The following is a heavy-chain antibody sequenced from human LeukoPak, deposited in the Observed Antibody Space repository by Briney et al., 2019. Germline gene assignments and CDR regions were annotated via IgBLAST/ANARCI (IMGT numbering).Heavy chain of an antibody. CDR2: VSSGFHA. CDR3: VREARGYHYTYFDY. J-gene: IGHJ4*02. Sequence: GGSLRLSCAASGFTLGSHDMHWVRQSPGQGLEWVAAVSSGFHAFFADSVQGRFTVSREDARNSLYLQMNSLRAGDTAVYYCVREARGYHYTYFDYWGQGTLVTVSS. V-gene: IGHV3-13*01. CDR1: GFTLGSHD. D-gene: IGHD5-18*01.